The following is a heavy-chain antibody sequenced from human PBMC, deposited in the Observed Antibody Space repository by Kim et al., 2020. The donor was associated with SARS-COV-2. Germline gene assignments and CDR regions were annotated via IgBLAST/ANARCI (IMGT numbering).Heavy chain of an antibody. D-gene: IGHD2-15*01. J-gene: IGHJ4*02. Sequence: GGSLRLSCAASGFAFSSFNMNWVRQAPGKGLEWVSSISTSSYRFYAHSVKGRFTISRDNTQNLLYLQMNSLRAEDTAIYYFASEDCSDSTCYYWGQGALV. CDR3: ASEDCSDSTCYY. CDR1: GFAFSSFN. CDR2: ISTSSYR. V-gene: IGHV3-21*01.